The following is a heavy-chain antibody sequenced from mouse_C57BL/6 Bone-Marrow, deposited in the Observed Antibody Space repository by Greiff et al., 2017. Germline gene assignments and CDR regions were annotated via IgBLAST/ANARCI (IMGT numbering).Heavy chain of an antibody. V-gene: IGHV1-4*01. CDR1: GYTFTSYT. D-gene: IGHD1-1*01. Sequence: QVHLKQSGAELVRPGASVKMSCKASGYTFTSYTMHWVKQRPGQGLEWIGYINPSSGYTKYNQKFKDKATLTADKSSSTAYMQLISLTSEDSAVYYCASLYYSGSTTTNWGQGTTLTDSS. J-gene: IGHJ2*01. CDR2: INPSSGYT. CDR3: ASLYYSGSTTTN.